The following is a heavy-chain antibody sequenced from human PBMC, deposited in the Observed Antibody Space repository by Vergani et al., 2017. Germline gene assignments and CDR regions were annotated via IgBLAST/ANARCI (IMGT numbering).Heavy chain of an antibody. D-gene: IGHD4-17*01. J-gene: IGHJ4*02. V-gene: IGHV3-7*01. CDR2: IKQDGSEK. CDR3: ARDLNGDYFDY. Sequence: EVQLVESGGGLVQPGGSLRLSCAASGFTSSSYWMSWVRQAPGKGLEWVANIKQDGSEKYYVDSVKGRFTISRDNAKNSLYLQMNSLRAEDTAVYYCARDLNGDYFDYWGQGTLVTVSS. CDR1: GFTSSSYW.